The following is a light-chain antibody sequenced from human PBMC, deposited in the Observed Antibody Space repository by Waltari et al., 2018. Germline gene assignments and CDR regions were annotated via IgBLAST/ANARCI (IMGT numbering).Light chain of an antibody. CDR3: QQGHSFPPT. CDR1: QVISTW. V-gene: IGKV1-12*01. J-gene: IGKJ1*01. Sequence: DIQMTQSPSSVSASIGDRVTLTCRASQVISTWLAWYQQKPGRAPKVLIHSASILLTGVPSRFSGSGSGTEFTLTINSLQPEDLATYFCQQGHSFPPTFGQGTKVEFK. CDR2: SAS.